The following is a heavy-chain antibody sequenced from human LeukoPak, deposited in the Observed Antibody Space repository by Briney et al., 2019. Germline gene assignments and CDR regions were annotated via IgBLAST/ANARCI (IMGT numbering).Heavy chain of an antibody. V-gene: IGHV4-59*01. D-gene: IGHD1-1*01. CDR1: GGSISSYY. J-gene: IGHJ3*02. Sequence: SETLSLTCTVSGGSISSYYWSWIRQPPGKGLEWIGYIYYTGSTYYNPSLKSRVTISVGTSKNQLSLKLSSVTAADTAVYYCAREGPRGGGNWAHDAFDMWGQGTMVTVSS. CDR2: IYYTGST. CDR3: AREGPRGGGNWAHDAFDM.